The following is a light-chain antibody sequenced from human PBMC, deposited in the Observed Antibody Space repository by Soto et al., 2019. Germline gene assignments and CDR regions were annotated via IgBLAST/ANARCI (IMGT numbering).Light chain of an antibody. CDR2: AAS. J-gene: IGKJ1*01. V-gene: IGKV1-8*01. Sequence: AIRMTQSPSSLSASTGDRVTITCRASQGISSYLAWYQQKPGKAPKLLIYAASTLQSGVPSRFSGSGSGTEFTLTISSLQSEDFAVYYCQQYNNWWTFGQGTKVDI. CDR3: QQYNNWWT. CDR1: QGISSY.